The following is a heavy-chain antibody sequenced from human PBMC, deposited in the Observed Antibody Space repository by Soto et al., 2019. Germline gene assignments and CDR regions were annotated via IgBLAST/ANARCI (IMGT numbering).Heavy chain of an antibody. D-gene: IGHD2-8*02. Sequence: GGSLRLSCAASGFTFSSYSMNWVRQAPGKGLEWVSSISSSSYIYYADSVKGRFTISRDNAKNSLYLQMNSLRAEDTAVYYCARALLVGAFDIWGQGTMVTVSS. J-gene: IGHJ3*02. V-gene: IGHV3-21*01. CDR2: ISSSSYI. CDR1: GFTFSSYS. CDR3: ARALLVGAFDI.